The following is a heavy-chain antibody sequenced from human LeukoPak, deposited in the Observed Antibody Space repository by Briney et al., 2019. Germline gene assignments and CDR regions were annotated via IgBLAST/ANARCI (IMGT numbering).Heavy chain of an antibody. CDR3: ARRSQTTAGRGIDY. D-gene: IGHD6-13*01. J-gene: IGHJ4*02. CDR1: GASISSSSSFF. Sequence: SETLSLTCTVSGASISSSSSFFWAWIRQPPGKGLEWIGAMSNSGSTYYNPSLKSRVTISGDTSKNQFSLKLSSVTAADTAVFYCARRSQTTAGRGIDYWGQGTLVTVSS. V-gene: IGHV4-39*01. CDR2: MSNSGST.